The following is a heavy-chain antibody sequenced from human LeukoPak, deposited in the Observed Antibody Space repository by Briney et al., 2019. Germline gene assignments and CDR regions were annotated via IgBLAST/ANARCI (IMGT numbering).Heavy chain of an antibody. D-gene: IGHD1-1*01. J-gene: IGHJ6*03. CDR2: INHSGST. CDR1: GGSFSGYY. CDR3: ARGRVAERRRFHYYYYMDV. V-gene: IGHV4-34*01. Sequence: SETLSLTCAVYGGSFSGYYWSWIRQPPGKGLEWIGEINHSGSTNYNPSLKSRVTISVDTSKNQFSLKLSSVTAADTAVYYCARGRVAERRRFHYYYYMDVWGKGTTVTVSS.